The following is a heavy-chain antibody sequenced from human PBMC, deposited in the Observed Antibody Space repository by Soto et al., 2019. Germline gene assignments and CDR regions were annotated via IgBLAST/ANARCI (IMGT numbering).Heavy chain of an antibody. CDR1: GFTFSSYS. Sequence: EVQLVESGGGLVQPGGSLRLSCAASGFTFSSYSMKWVGQAPGKGLEWVSYISGSSSTIYYADSVKGRFTMSRDNAKKLLYLQMKSLRAEDTAVYYCTRELWDDGSGGNDYWGQGTLVTVSS. CDR3: TRELWDDGSGGNDY. V-gene: IGHV3-48*01. J-gene: IGHJ4*02. CDR2: ISGSSSTI. D-gene: IGHD3-22*01.